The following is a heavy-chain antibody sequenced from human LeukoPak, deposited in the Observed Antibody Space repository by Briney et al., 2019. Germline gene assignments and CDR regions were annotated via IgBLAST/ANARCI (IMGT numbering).Heavy chain of an antibody. CDR1: DDSITMYY. CDR2: VDHTGST. Sequence: SQTLSLTCSVSDDSITMYYWTWIRQPPGKGLEWIGYVDHTGSTNFNPSLNGRVTISVDTSKNQFSLKLSSVTAADTAVYYCARTGYSTVTTPCMDVWGKGTTVTVSS. CDR3: ARTGYSTVTTPCMDV. V-gene: IGHV4-59*08. D-gene: IGHD4-17*01. J-gene: IGHJ6*03.